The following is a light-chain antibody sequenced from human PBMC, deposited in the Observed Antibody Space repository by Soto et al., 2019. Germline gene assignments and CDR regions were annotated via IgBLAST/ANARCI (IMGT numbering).Light chain of an antibody. Sequence: EIVLTQSPDTLSLSPGEIATLSCRASQSVSSYFAWYQQKPGQAPRLLIYDASHRATGIPARFSGSGSGTDFTLTISALEADDCAIYYCQQRANWPVTFGQGTRVDIK. CDR2: DAS. CDR1: QSVSSY. J-gene: IGKJ1*01. CDR3: QQRANWPVT. V-gene: IGKV3-11*01.